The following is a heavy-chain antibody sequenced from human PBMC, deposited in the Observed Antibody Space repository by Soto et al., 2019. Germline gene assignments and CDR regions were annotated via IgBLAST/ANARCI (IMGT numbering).Heavy chain of an antibody. CDR3: ARTISRHRYYYSGLDV. J-gene: IGHJ6*02. Sequence: VASVKVSCKASGYTFTGYYMHWVRQAPGQGLEWMGWINPNSGGTNYAQKFQGRVTMTRDTSISTAYMELSRLRSDDTAVYYCARTISRHRYYYSGLDVWGQGTTVTVSS. CDR2: INPNSGGT. V-gene: IGHV1-2*02. CDR1: GYTFTGYY.